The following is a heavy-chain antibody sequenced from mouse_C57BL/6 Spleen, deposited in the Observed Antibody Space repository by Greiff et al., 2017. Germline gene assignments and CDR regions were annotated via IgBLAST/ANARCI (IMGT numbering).Heavy chain of an antibody. Sequence: VKLMESGAELVKPGASVKMSCKASGYTFTTYPIEWMKQNHGKSLEWIGNFHPYNDDTKYNEKFKGKATLTVEKSSSTVYLELSRLTSDDSAVYYCARSDGNYGYFDVWGTGTTVTVSS. CDR1: GYTFTTYP. D-gene: IGHD2-1*01. J-gene: IGHJ1*03. CDR3: ARSDGNYGYFDV. V-gene: IGHV1-47*01. CDR2: FHPYNDDT.